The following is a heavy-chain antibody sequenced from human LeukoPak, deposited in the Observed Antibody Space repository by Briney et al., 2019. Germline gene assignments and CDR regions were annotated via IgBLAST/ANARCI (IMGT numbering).Heavy chain of an antibody. J-gene: IGHJ4*02. CDR1: GGSISSGGYY. CDR2: IYHSGST. CDR3: ARDSSYCSSTSCSSDY. D-gene: IGHD2-2*01. V-gene: IGHV4-30-2*05. Sequence: SETLSLTCTVSGGSISSGGYYWSWIRQPPGKGLEWIGYIYHSGSTNYNPSLKSRVTISVDTSKNQFSLKLSSVTAADTAVYYCARDSSYCSSTSCSSDYWGQGTLVTVSS.